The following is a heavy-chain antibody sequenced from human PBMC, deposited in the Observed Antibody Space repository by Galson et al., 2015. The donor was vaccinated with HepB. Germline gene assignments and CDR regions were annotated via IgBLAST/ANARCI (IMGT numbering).Heavy chain of an antibody. CDR2: IKREIDGGTT. CDR3: STDPRINRVRARYGAFDL. Sequence: SLRLSCAASGFIFSSYPMSWVRQAPGKGLEWVGLIKREIDGGTTDYAAPVKGRFTISRDDSKNTLYLQMSSLKTEDTAVYYCSTDPRINRVRARYGAFDLGSQGTMVTVSS. V-gene: IGHV3-15*01. D-gene: IGHD3-10*01. J-gene: IGHJ3*01. CDR1: GFIFSSYP.